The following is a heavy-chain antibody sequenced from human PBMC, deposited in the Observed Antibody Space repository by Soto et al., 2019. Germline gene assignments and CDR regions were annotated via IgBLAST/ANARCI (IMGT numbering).Heavy chain of an antibody. V-gene: IGHV4-39*01. J-gene: IGHJ3*02. Sequence: SETLSLTCTVSGGSISSSSYYWGWIRQPPGKGLEWIGSIYYSGSTYCNPSLKSRVTISVDTSKNQFSLKLSSVTAADTAVYYCARRESGYYYVGAFDIWGQGTMVTVSS. CDR2: IYYSGST. CDR3: ARRESGYYYVGAFDI. CDR1: GGSISSSSYY. D-gene: IGHD3-22*01.